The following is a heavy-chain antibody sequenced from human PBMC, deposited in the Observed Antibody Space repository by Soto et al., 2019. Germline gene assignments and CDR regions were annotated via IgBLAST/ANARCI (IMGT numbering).Heavy chain of an antibody. CDR1: GYSFTDYY. J-gene: IGHJ5*02. V-gene: IGHV1-69-2*01. D-gene: IGHD3-22*01. CDR3: GSRYDSTGGLDP. Sequence: EVQLGQSGAEVKKPGATVKISCKVSGYSFTDYYIYWVRQVPGKGLEWMGFVDPEDAKTKYAEKFQGRVTITADTARDTAYMELSSLTSADTAVYYCGSRYDSTGGLDPFGQGTLVTVST. CDR2: VDPEDAKT.